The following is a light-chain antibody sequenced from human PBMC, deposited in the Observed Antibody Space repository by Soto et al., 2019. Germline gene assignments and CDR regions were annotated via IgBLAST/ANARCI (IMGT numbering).Light chain of an antibody. CDR2: GAS. J-gene: IGKJ1*01. Sequence: EIVLTQSPGTLSLSPGERASLSCRASQSVGNNYLAWYQQKPGQAPRLLIFGASSRATGIPDRFSGSGSGTDFTLTISSLEPEAFAVYYCQQYAGSPPRTFGQGTKVEIK. V-gene: IGKV3-20*01. CDR3: QQYAGSPPRT. CDR1: QSVGNNY.